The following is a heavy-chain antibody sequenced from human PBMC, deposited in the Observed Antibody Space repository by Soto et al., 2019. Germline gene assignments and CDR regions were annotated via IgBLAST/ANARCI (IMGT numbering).Heavy chain of an antibody. CDR2: IYNSGST. J-gene: IGHJ4*02. CDR3: ARAANHRDIWRGYYVAY. D-gene: IGHD3-3*01. CDR1: GGSVSNYY. V-gene: IGHV4-59*08. Sequence: SETLSLTCTVSGGSVSNYYWSWIRQPPGKGLEWIGYIYNSGSTTYNPSLKSRVSLSADTSKNQFFLRLSSVTAGDTAVYYCARAANHRDIWRGYYVAYWGQGTLVTVAS.